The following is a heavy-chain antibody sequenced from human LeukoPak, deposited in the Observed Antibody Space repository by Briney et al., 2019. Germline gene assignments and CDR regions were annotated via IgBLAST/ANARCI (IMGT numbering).Heavy chain of an antibody. D-gene: IGHD2-15*01. CDR1: GFTFSSYS. Sequence: GGSLRLSCAASGFTFSSYSMNWVRQAPGKGLEWVSSISSSSSYIYYADSVKGRFTISRDNAKKSLYLQMNSLRAEDTAVYYCASLLYCSGGSCPFDYWGQGTLVTVSS. CDR2: ISSSSSYI. CDR3: ASLLYCSGGSCPFDY. J-gene: IGHJ4*02. V-gene: IGHV3-21*01.